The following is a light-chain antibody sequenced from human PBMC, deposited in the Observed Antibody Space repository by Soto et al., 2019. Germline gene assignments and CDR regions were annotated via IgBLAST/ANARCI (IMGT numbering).Light chain of an antibody. CDR1: SSNIGSNT. CDR3: AAWDDSLNGWV. Sequence: QPVLIQPPSASGTPGQRVTISCSGSSSNIGSNTVNWYQQLPGTAPKLLIYSNNQRPSGVPDRFSGSKSGTSASLAISGLQSEDEADYYCAAWDDSLNGWVFGGGTQLTVL. V-gene: IGLV1-44*01. CDR2: SNN. J-gene: IGLJ3*02.